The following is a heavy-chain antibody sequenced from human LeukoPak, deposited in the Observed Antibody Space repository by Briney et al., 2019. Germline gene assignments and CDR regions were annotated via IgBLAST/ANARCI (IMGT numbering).Heavy chain of an antibody. V-gene: IGHV4-59*12. J-gene: IGHJ4*02. CDR2: IYYSGDT. CDR3: ARLGYGDYFFDY. D-gene: IGHD4-17*01. Sequence: SETLSLTCTLSGGSISRYYWNWIRQPPGKGLEWIGYIYYSGDTNYNPSLKSRVTISVDTSKNQFSLKLSSVTAADTAVYYCARLGYGDYFFDYWGQGTLVTVSS. CDR1: GGSISRYY.